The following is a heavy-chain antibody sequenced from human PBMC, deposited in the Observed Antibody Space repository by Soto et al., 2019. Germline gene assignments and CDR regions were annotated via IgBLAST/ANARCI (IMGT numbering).Heavy chain of an antibody. J-gene: IGHJ6*02. V-gene: IGHV4-4*02. Sequence: KLSETLSLTCAVSGGSISSINWWSWVRQPPGKGLKWIGEIYHSGSTTYNPSLKSRVTISVDKSKNQFSLKLKSVTAADTAIYYCARGGGPDIAYGMDVWGQGTTVTVSS. CDR2: IYHSGST. CDR1: GGSISSINW. D-gene: IGHD5-12*01. CDR3: ARGGGPDIAYGMDV.